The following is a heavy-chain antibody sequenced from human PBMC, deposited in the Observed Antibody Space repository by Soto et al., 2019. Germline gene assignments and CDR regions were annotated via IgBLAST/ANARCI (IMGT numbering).Heavy chain of an antibody. CDR1: GFTFSNYA. CDR2: ISGSGHST. J-gene: IGHJ4*02. CDR3: GKGDYGDYDAYFGY. D-gene: IGHD4-17*01. Sequence: GESLKISCAASGFTFSNYAMSWVRQAPGKGLEWVSGISGSGHSTYYADSVKGRFTISRDNSKNTLYLQMNSLRAEDTAVYYCGKGDYGDYDAYFGYWGQGTLVTVSS. V-gene: IGHV3-23*01.